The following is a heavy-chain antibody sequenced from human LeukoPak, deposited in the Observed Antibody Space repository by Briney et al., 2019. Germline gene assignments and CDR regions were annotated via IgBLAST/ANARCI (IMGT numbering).Heavy chain of an antibody. CDR3: ARGRRVPAVMSIDAFGI. CDR1: GFTFSTYG. Sequence: GTSLRLSCAASGFTFSTYGMHWVRQAPGKGLEWVAVISYDGSNKYYADSVKGRFTISRDNSKNTLFLQMNSLRAEDTAVYYCARGRRVPAVMSIDAFGIWGQGTMVTVSS. D-gene: IGHD2-2*01. J-gene: IGHJ3*02. V-gene: IGHV3-30*19. CDR2: ISYDGSNK.